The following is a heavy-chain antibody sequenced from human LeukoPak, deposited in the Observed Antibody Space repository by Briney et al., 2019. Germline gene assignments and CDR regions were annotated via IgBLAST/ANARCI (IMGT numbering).Heavy chain of an antibody. CDR2: IYSGGST. CDR1: GFTVSSNY. Sequence: GGSLRLSCAASGFTVSSNYMSWVRQAPGKGLEWVSVIYSGGSTYYADSVKGRFTISRDNSKNTLYLQMNSLRAEDTAVYYCAGCFTTDAFDIWGQGTMVTVSS. V-gene: IGHV3-53*01. J-gene: IGHJ3*02. D-gene: IGHD3-22*01. CDR3: AGCFTTDAFDI.